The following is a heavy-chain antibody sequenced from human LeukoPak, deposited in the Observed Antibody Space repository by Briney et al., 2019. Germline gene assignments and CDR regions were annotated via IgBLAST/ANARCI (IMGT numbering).Heavy chain of an antibody. Sequence: GGSLRLSCAASGFTFSTNSMNWVRQAPGKGLEWVSSIGISSSHTFYADSVKGRFTISRDNAENSVYLQMNSLRAEDTAVYYCARGGADYFYDSSGYYDLYGLDVWGQGTTVTVSS. CDR3: ARGGADYFYDSSGYYDLYGLDV. CDR2: IGISSSHT. V-gene: IGHV3-21*01. CDR1: GFTFSTNS. D-gene: IGHD3-22*01. J-gene: IGHJ6*02.